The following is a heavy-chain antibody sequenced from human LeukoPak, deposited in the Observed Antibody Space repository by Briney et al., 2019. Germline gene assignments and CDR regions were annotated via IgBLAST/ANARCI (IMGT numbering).Heavy chain of an antibody. CDR3: ARYCGGDCYGYFQH. CDR1: GGSISSYY. CDR2: IYYSGST. V-gene: IGHV4-59*01. D-gene: IGHD2-21*01. J-gene: IGHJ1*01. Sequence: SETLSLTCTVSGGSISSYYWSWIRQPPGKGLEWIGYIYYSGSTNYNPSLKSRVTISVDTSKNQFSLKLSSVTAADTAVYYCARYCGGDCYGYFQHWGQGTLVTVSS.